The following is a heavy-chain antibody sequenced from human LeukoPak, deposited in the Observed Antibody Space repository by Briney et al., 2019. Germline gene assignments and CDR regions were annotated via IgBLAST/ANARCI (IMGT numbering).Heavy chain of an antibody. D-gene: IGHD6-13*01. V-gene: IGHV4-34*01. CDR3: ARGPGGYSSSWYFDY. CDR1: GGSFSGYY. CDR2: INHSGST. J-gene: IGHJ4*02. Sequence: SETLSLTCAVYGGSFSGYYWSWIRQPPGKGLEWIGEINHSGSTNYNPSLKSRVTISVDTSKNQFSLKLSSVTAADTAVYYCARGPGGYSSSWYFDYWGQGTPVTVSS.